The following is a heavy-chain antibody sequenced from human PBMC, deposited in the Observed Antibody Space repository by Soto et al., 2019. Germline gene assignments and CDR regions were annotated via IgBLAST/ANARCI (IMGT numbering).Heavy chain of an antibody. V-gene: IGHV1-69*13. Sequence: SVKVSCKASGGTFSSYAISWVRQAPGQGLEWMGGIIPIFGTANYAQKFQGRVTITADESTSTAYMELSSLRSEDTAVYYCARSGSGSYYIGQDWFDPWGQGTLVTVSS. CDR1: GGTFSSYA. CDR3: ARSGSGSYYIGQDWFDP. J-gene: IGHJ5*02. CDR2: IIPIFGTA. D-gene: IGHD3-10*01.